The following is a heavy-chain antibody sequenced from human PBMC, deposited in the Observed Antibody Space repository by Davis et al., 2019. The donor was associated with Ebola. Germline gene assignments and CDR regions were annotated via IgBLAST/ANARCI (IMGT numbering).Heavy chain of an antibody. CDR1: GGSVSSTSFY. Sequence: MPSETLSLTCTVSGGSVSSTSFYWGWIRQPPGKGLGWMGSIYYSGTTYDNPSLKSRVTVSVDRSKNQFSLRLTSVTAADTAVYFCAKGVGDYGWFDPWGQGMLVTVSS. D-gene: IGHD4-17*01. V-gene: IGHV4-39*01. CDR2: IYYSGTT. J-gene: IGHJ5*02. CDR3: AKGVGDYGWFDP.